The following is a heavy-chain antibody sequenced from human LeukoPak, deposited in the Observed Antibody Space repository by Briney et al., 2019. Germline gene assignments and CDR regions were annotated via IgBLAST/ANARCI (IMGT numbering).Heavy chain of an antibody. CDR3: AREGRWCSGGSCYSKSDY. Sequence: SETLSLTCTVSGGSISSSSYYWGWIRQPPGKGLEWIGSIYYSGSTYYNPSLKSRVTISVDTSKNQFSLKLSSVTAADTAVYYCAREGRWCSGGSCYSKSDYWGQGTLVTVSS. D-gene: IGHD2-15*01. CDR1: GGSISSSSYY. CDR2: IYYSGST. V-gene: IGHV4-39*07. J-gene: IGHJ4*02.